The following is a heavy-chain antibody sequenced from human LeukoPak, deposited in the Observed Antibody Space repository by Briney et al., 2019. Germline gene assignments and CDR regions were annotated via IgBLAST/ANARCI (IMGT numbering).Heavy chain of an antibody. D-gene: IGHD6-19*01. CDR1: GFTFSSFE. CDR2: IKQDGSEK. V-gene: IGHV3-7*01. Sequence: QPGGSLRLSCAASGFTFSSFEMYWVRQAPGKGLEWVANIKQDGSEKYYLDSVKGRFTISRDNAENSLYLQMNSLRAEDTAVYYCATEASSGLEDWGQGILVTVSS. J-gene: IGHJ4*02. CDR3: ATEASSGLED.